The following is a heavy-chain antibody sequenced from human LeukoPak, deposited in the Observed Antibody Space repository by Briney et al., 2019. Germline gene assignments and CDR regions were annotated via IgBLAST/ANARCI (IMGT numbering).Heavy chain of an antibody. CDR3: ARRVIDYGGNWFFDY. V-gene: IGHV4-59*08. J-gene: IGHJ4*02. CDR1: GGSISSYY. Sequence: SETLSLTCTVSGGSISSYYWSWIRQPPGKGLEWIGYIYYSGSTNYNPSLKSRVTISVDTSKNQFSLKLSSVTAADTAVYYCARRVIDYGGNWFFDYWGQGTLVTVSS. CDR2: IYYSGST. D-gene: IGHD4-23*01.